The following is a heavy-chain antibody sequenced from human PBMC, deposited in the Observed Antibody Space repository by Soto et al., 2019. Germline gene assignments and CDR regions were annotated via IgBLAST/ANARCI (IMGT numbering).Heavy chain of an antibody. D-gene: IGHD4-17*01. Sequence: QVQLVQSGAEVKKPGASVKVSCKASGYTFTGYYMHWVRQAPGQGLEWMGWINPNSGGTNYAQKFQGWVTMTRDTSISTAYMELSRLRSDDTAVYYCARVQTVTTFAGLYGMDVWGQGTTVTVSS. CDR2: INPNSGGT. V-gene: IGHV1-2*04. CDR1: GYTFTGYY. J-gene: IGHJ6*02. CDR3: ARVQTVTTFAGLYGMDV.